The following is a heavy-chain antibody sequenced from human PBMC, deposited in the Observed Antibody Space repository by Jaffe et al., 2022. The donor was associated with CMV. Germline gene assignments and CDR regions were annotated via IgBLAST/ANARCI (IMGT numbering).Heavy chain of an antibody. D-gene: IGHD2-15*01. J-gene: IGHJ6*02. CDR3: ANEDCSGGSCYGPYYYYYGMDV. Sequence: QVQLVESGGGVVQPGRSLRLSCAASGFTFSSYGMHWVRQAPGKGLEWVAVISYDGSNKYYADSVKGRFTISRDNSKNTLYLQMNSLRAEDTAVYYCANEDCSGGSCYGPYYYYYGMDVWGQGTTVTVSS. V-gene: IGHV3-30*18. CDR1: GFTFSSYG. CDR2: ISYDGSNK.